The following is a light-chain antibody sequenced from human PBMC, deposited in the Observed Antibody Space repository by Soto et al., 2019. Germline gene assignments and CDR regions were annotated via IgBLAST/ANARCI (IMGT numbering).Light chain of an antibody. Sequence: EIVMTQSPATLSVAPGERATLSCRASQSVISNLALYQQKPGQAPRLLIYGASTRATGIPGRFSGSGSGTECTLTISSLQSEDFAFYYCQQYNNWPWTFGQGKRLQIK. V-gene: IGKV3-15*01. CDR3: QQYNNWPWT. J-gene: IGKJ1*01. CDR2: GAS. CDR1: QSVISN.